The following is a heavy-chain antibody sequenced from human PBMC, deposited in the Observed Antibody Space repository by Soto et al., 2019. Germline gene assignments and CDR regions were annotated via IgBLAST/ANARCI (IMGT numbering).Heavy chain of an antibody. V-gene: IGHV4-34*01. J-gene: IGHJ6*02. CDR1: GGSFSGYY. CDR3: ARGGVVVPAAVSYYYYYGMEV. CDR2: INHSGST. D-gene: IGHD2-2*01. Sequence: QVQLQQWGAGLLKPSETLSLTCAVYGGSFSGYYWSWIRQPPGKGLEWIGEINHSGSTNYNPSLKSRVTISVDTSKNQFSLKLSSVTAADTAVYYCARGGVVVPAAVSYYYYYGMEVWGQGTTVTVSS.